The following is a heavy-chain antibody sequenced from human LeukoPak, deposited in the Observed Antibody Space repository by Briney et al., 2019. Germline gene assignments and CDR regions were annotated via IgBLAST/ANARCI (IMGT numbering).Heavy chain of an antibody. Sequence: ASAKVSCKASGFTFTSSAVQWVRQARGQRLEWIGWIVVGSGNTNYAQKFQERVTITRDMSTSTAYMELSSLRSEDTAVYYCAASEVELVHLYYYYGMDVWGQGTTVTVSS. J-gene: IGHJ6*02. D-gene: IGHD6-6*01. CDR3: AASEVELVHLYYYYGMDV. CDR1: GFTFTSSA. CDR2: IVVGSGNT. V-gene: IGHV1-58*01.